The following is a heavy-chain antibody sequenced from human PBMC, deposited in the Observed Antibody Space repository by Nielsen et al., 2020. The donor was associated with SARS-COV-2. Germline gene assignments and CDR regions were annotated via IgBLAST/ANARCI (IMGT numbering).Heavy chain of an antibody. CDR1: GSSFRNYW. Sequence: GESLKISCKGFGSSFRNYWIGWVRQTPGKGLEWMGRIDPSDSYTNYSPSFQGHVTISADKSISTAYLQWSSLKASDTAMYYCARHRGARLYYYYGMDVWGQGTTVTVSS. J-gene: IGHJ6*02. D-gene: IGHD1-26*01. CDR3: ARHRGARLYYYYGMDV. CDR2: IDPSDSYT. V-gene: IGHV5-10-1*01.